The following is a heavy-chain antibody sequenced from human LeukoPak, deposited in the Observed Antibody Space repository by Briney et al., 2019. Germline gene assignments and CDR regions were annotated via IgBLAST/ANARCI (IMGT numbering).Heavy chain of an antibody. CDR3: ARVPTDYRGNWFGP. V-gene: IGHV4-30-4*01. Sequence: PSQILSLTCTVSGGSISSGDYYWSWIRQPPGKGLEWIGYIYYSGSTYYNPSLKSRVTISVDTSKNQFSLKLSSVTAADTAVYYCARVPTDYRGNWFGPWGQGTLVTVSS. CDR1: GGSISSGDYY. J-gene: IGHJ5*02. CDR2: IYYSGST. D-gene: IGHD4-11*01.